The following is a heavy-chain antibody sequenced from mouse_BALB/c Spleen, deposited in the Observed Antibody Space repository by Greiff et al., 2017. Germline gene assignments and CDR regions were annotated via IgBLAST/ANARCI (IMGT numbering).Heavy chain of an antibody. CDR3: ARSGYGKGFAY. Sequence: EVKVVESGGGLVQPGGSRKLSCAASGFTFSSFGMHWVRQAPEKGLEWVAYISGGSSTIYYADTVKGRFTISRDNPKNTLFLQMTSLRSEDTAMYYCARSGYGKGFAYWGQGTLVTVSA. V-gene: IGHV5-17*02. CDR1: GFTFSSFG. J-gene: IGHJ3*01. CDR2: ISGGSSTI. D-gene: IGHD2-10*02.